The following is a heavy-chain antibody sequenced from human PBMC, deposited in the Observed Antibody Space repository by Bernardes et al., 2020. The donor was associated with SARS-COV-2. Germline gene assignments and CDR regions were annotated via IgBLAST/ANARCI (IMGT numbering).Heavy chain of an antibody. CDR3: ATSGKSGEDFFDF. CDR1: GYTFTDYY. J-gene: IGHJ4*02. V-gene: IGHV1-2*04. CDR2: INPNTGGT. D-gene: IGHD3-10*01. Sequence: ASVEVCCKASGYTFTDYYMNWVRQAPGQGLEWMGWINPNTGGTNYAQKFQGWVTMTRDTSMSTAYMELTRLASDDTAVYYCATSGKSGEDFFDFWGQGTLVTVSS.